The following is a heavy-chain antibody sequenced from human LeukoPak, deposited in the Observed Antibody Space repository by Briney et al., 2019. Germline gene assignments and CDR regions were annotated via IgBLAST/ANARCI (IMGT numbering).Heavy chain of an antibody. D-gene: IGHD3-3*01. J-gene: IGHJ6*03. CDR1: GYTFAVYY. V-gene: IGHV1-2*02. Sequence: ASVKVSCKASGYTFAVYYMHWVRQAPGQGLEWMGWINPKSGGRNYAQKFQGRVTMTRDTSISTAYMELSSLRSEDTAVYYCARPHHYDFWSGYYTGYMDVWGKGTTVTVSS. CDR2: INPKSGGR. CDR3: ARPHHYDFWSGYYTGYMDV.